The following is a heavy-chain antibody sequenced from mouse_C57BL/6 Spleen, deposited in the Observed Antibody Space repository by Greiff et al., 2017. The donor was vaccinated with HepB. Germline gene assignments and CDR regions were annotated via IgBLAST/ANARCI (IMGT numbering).Heavy chain of an antibody. J-gene: IGHJ3*01. CDR3: ARYYGSSSPWFAY. V-gene: IGHV1-63*01. CDR2: IYPGGGYT. Sequence: QVQLQQSGAELVRPGTSVKMSCKASGYTFTNYWIGWAKQRPGHGLEWIGDIYPGGGYTNYNEKFKGKATLTADKSSSTAYMQVSSLTSKDSAIYYCARYYGSSSPWFAYWGQGTLVTVSA. CDR1: GYTFTNYW. D-gene: IGHD1-1*01.